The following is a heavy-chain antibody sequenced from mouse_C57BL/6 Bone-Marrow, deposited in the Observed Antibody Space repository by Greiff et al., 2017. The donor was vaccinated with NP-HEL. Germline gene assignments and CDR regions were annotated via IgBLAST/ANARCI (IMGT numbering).Heavy chain of an antibody. CDR2: ISDGGSYT. D-gene: IGHD1-1*01. CDR1: GFTFSSYA. Sequence: EVKVVESGGGLVKPGGSLKLSRAASGFTFSSYAMSWVRQTPEKRLEWVATISDGGSYTYYPDNVKGRFTISRDNAKNNLYLQMSHLKSEDTAMYYCARVTVVATRDYWGQGTTLTVSS. J-gene: IGHJ2*01. V-gene: IGHV5-4*03. CDR3: ARVTVVATRDY.